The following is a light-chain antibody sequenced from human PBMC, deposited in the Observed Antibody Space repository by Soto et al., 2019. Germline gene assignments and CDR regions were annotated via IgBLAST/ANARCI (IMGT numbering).Light chain of an antibody. V-gene: IGKV1-5*03. CDR3: QQLHSYPIT. CDR2: KSS. J-gene: IGKJ5*01. CDR1: QSVSIW. Sequence: DIQMTQSPSTLSASEGDRVTISCRASQSVSIWLAWYQQKPGRAPKLLIYKSSILESGVPSRFSGSGSGTDFTLTISSLQPEDSATYYCQQLHSYPITFGHGTRLEI.